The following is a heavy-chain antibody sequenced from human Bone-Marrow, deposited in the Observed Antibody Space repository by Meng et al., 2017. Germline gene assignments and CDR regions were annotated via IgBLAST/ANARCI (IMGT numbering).Heavy chain of an antibody. CDR2: IIPILGIA. V-gene: IGHV1-69*02. Sequence: SVKVSCKASGGTFSSYTISWVRQAPGQGLDWMGRIIPILGIANYAQKFQGRVTITADKSTSTAYMELSSLRSEDTAVYYCARGSSYYGSGSYLIDYWGQGTLVTVSS. J-gene: IGHJ4*02. D-gene: IGHD3-10*01. CDR3: ARGSSYYGSGSYLIDY. CDR1: GGTFSSYT.